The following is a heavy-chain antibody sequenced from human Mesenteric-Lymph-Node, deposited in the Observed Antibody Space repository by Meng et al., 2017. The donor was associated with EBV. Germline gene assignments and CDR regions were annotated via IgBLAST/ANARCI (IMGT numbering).Heavy chain of an antibody. D-gene: IGHD3-10*01. CDR3: VRCGAVTLVQGGPDH. Sequence: VPRQESGPGLVKPSWTLPLTCAVSGGSISSGYWWSWVRQPPWKGLEWIGEINRVGSTNYNPSLKSRLTMSVDTSKNHFSLKLTSVTAADTAVYYCVRCGAVTLVQGGPDHWGQGTLVTVSS. CDR2: INRVGST. CDR1: GGSISSGYW. V-gene: IGHV4-4*02. J-gene: IGHJ4*02.